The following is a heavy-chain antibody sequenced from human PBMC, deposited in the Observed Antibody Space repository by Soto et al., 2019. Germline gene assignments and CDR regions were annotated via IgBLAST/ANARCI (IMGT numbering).Heavy chain of an antibody. CDR1: GGTFSSYS. CDR3: ARDGEVLRYFDWSPRYYYGMDV. D-gene: IGHD3-9*01. J-gene: IGHJ6*02. Sequence: SVKVSCKASGGTFSSYSISWVLQAPGQGREWMGGIIPIFGTANYAQKFQGRVTITADESTSTAYMELSSLRSEDTAVYYCARDGEVLRYFDWSPRYYYGMDVWGQGTTVTVSS. CDR2: IIPIFGTA. V-gene: IGHV1-69*13.